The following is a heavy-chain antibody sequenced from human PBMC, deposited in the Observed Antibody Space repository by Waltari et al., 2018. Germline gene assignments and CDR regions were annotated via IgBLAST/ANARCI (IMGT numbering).Heavy chain of an antibody. Sequence: QVKLVQSGAEVKKPGSSVKVSCQASGDSFSSYAMSWVRQAPGEGLEWMGTIIPILGTSDYAQTFQGRVTISADKPTASVYMDLSGLTSEDTAMYYCARGISASYDYFDYWGQGTLVTVSS. D-gene: IGHD3-3*01. CDR3: ARGISASYDYFDY. CDR1: GDSFSSYA. CDR2: IIPILGTS. V-gene: IGHV1-69*04. J-gene: IGHJ4*02.